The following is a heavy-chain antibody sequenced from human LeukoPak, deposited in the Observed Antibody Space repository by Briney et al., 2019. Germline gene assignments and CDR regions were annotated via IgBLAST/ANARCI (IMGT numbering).Heavy chain of an antibody. CDR3: AGTGYELLPI. CDR1: GFTFSDYY. V-gene: IGHV3-11*01. J-gene: IGHJ3*02. D-gene: IGHD2-2*01. CDR2: ISSSGRTI. Sequence: RTGGSLRLSCAASGFTFSDYYMSWIRQAPGKGLEWVLYISSSGRTIYHTDSVKGRFTISRNNAKNSLYLQMNSLRAEDTAVNYCAGTGYELLPIWGQGTMVTVSS.